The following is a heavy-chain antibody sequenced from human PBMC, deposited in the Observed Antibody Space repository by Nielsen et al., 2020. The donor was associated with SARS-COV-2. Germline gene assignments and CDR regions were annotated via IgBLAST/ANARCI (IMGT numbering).Heavy chain of an antibody. J-gene: IGHJ4*02. CDR1: GFTFSSYA. V-gene: IGHV3-23*01. Sequence: GESLKISCAASGFTFSSYAMSWVRQAPGKGLEWVSAISGSGGSTYYADSVKGRFTISRDNSKNTLYLQKNSLRAEDTAVYYCAKDRDSYRNSSSWPLDYWGQGTLVTVSS. CDR3: AKDRDSYRNSSSWPLDY. D-gene: IGHD6-13*01. CDR2: ISGSGGST.